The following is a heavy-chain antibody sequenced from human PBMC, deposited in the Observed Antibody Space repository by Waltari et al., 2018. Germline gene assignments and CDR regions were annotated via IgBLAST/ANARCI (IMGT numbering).Heavy chain of an antibody. D-gene: IGHD2-2*01. J-gene: IGHJ4*02. V-gene: IGHV3-74*01. CDR2: INGDESTT. CDR1: GLSFSTYW. Sequence: SGLSFSTYWMHWVRQGPGKGLVWVSRINGDESTTNYADSVKGRFTISRDNAKITLYLQMNSLRAEDTAVYYCAAPHSTSWYVSDYWGQGALVTVSS. CDR3: AAPHSTSWYVSDY.